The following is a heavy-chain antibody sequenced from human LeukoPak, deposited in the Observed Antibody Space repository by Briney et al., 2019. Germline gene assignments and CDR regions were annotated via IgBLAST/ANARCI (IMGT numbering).Heavy chain of an antibody. J-gene: IGHJ5*02. CDR1: GFRFSDYW. D-gene: IGHD3-10*01. CDR2: IKQDGSET. V-gene: IGHV3-7*01. CDR3: ARDEGLWFGESEFDN. Sequence: GGSLRLSCAASGFRFSDYWMSWVRQTPGKGLEWVANIKQDGSETHYADSVMGRFTISRDNARNTLYLQMSSLRAEDTAVYYCARDEGLWFGESEFDNWGQGNLVTVSS.